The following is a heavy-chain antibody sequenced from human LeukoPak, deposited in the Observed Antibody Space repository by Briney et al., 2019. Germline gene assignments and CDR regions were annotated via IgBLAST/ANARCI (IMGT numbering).Heavy chain of an antibody. Sequence: GGSLRLSCAASGFTFSSYSMNWVRQAPGKGLEWVSSISSSGSYIYYADSVKGRFTISRDNAKNSLYLQMNSLRAEDTAVYYCARDGGTYDSSGYHYYGMDVWGQGTTVTVSS. D-gene: IGHD3-22*01. V-gene: IGHV3-21*01. CDR1: GFTFSSYS. J-gene: IGHJ6*02. CDR2: ISSSGSYI. CDR3: ARDGGTYDSSGYHYYGMDV.